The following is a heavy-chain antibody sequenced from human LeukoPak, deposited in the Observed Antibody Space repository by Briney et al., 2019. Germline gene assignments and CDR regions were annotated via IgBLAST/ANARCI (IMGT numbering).Heavy chain of an antibody. CDR1: GGSFSGYY. J-gene: IGHJ4*02. CDR2: INHSGST. CDR3: ARGDFGYSYGYRFSYDFDY. Sequence: PSETLSLTCAVYGGSFSGYYWSWIRQPPGKGLEWIGEINHSGSTNYNPSLKSRVTISVDTSKNQFSLKLSSVTAADTAVYYCARGDFGYSYGYRFSYDFDYWGQGTLVTVSS. D-gene: IGHD5-18*01. V-gene: IGHV4-34*01.